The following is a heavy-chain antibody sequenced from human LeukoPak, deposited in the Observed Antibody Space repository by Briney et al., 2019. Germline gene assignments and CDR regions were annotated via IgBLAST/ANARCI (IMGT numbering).Heavy chain of an antibody. V-gene: IGHV1-18*01. CDR1: GYTFTSYG. Sequence: ASVKVSCKASGYTFTSYGISWVRQAPGQGLEWMAWINAYNGDTNYAQKLQGRVTLTTETSTSTAYMELRSLRSDDTAVYYCARDGSGVWFDYWGQGTLVTVSS. D-gene: IGHD3-10*01. J-gene: IGHJ4*02. CDR3: ARDGSGVWFDY. CDR2: INAYNGDT.